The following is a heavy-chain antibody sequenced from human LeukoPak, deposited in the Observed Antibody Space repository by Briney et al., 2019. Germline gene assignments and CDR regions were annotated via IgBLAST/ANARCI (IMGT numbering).Heavy chain of an antibody. CDR2: IRGGGTSE. Sequence: GSLRLSCTASGFTFSAYAMMWVRQAPGKGPEWVSAIRGGGTSEFYADSVKGRFRISRDNSKDTLFLQMNSLRAEDTAVYYCARDPNGEYIGAFDMWGPGTMVTVSS. J-gene: IGHJ3*02. V-gene: IGHV3-23*01. CDR1: GFTFSAYA. CDR3: ARDPNGEYIGAFDM. D-gene: IGHD4-17*01.